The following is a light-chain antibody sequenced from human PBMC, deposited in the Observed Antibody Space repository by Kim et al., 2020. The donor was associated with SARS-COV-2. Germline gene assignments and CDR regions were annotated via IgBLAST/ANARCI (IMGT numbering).Light chain of an antibody. Sequence: SYELTQPPSVSVAPGETATITCGGDNIGSKSVHWYQQKPGQAPVLVIFYGSDRPSGIPERFFGSNSGNTATLTINGVEAGDEADYYCQVWDSSDDHPGYVFGAGTKVTVL. V-gene: IGLV3-21*04. CDR1: NIGSKS. J-gene: IGLJ1*01. CDR3: QVWDSSDDHPGYV. CDR2: YGS.